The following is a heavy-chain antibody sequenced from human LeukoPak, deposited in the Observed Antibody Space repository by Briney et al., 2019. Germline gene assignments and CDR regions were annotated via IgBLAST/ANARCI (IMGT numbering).Heavy chain of an antibody. CDR3: TRLGYCGGGSCVNWFDP. CDR1: GYSFTSYW. CDR2: IYPGDSDT. D-gene: IGHD2-15*01. V-gene: IGHV5-51*01. J-gene: IGHJ5*02. Sequence: GESLKISCQGSGYSFTSYWIGWVRQMPGKGLEWMGIIYPGDSDTRYSPSFQGQVTISADKSNSTAYLQWSSLKAPDTAMYYCTRLGYCGGGSCVNWFDPWGQGTLVTVSS.